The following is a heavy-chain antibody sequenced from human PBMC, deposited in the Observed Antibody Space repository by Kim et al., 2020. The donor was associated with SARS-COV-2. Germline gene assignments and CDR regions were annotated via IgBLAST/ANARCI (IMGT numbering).Heavy chain of an antibody. Sequence: GGSLRLSCAVSGFIFSDYAMNWVRQAPGKGLEWVSGISGRGDRTDYTDSVKGRFTVSRANSNNRLYPQMNSLRVEDTAVYHCAKNRGGTVSGSKVGDDYWGQGVLVTVSS. D-gene: IGHD3-10*01. V-gene: IGHV3-23*01. CDR1: GFIFSDYA. J-gene: IGHJ4*02. CDR2: ISGRGDRT. CDR3: AKNRGGTVSGSKVGDDY.